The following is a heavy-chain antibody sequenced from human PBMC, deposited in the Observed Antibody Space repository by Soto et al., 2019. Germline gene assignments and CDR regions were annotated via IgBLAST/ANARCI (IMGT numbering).Heavy chain of an antibody. CDR3: AREVTTESYYYYGMDV. Sequence: GGSLSLSCAASGFTFSSYAMHWVRQAPGKGLEWVAVISYDGSNKYYADSVKGRFTISRDNSKNTLYLQMNSLRAEDTAVYYCAREVTTESYYYYGMDVWGQGTTVTVSS. V-gene: IGHV3-30-3*01. J-gene: IGHJ6*02. CDR1: GFTFSSYA. D-gene: IGHD4-4*01. CDR2: ISYDGSNK.